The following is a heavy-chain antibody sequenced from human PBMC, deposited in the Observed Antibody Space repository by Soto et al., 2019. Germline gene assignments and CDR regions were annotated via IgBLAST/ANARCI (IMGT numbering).Heavy chain of an antibody. J-gene: IGHJ6*02. CDR1: GYTFTSYY. D-gene: IGHD3-3*01. V-gene: IGHV1-46*01. CDR3: ARDFGNLGVVPKGGRYYYGMDV. CDR2: INPSGGST. Sequence: GASVKVSCKASGYTFTSYYMHWVRQAPGQGLEWMGIINPSGGSTSYAQKFQGRVTMTRDTSTSTVYMELSSLRSEDTAVYYCARDFGNLGVVPKGGRYYYGMDVWGQGTTVTVSS.